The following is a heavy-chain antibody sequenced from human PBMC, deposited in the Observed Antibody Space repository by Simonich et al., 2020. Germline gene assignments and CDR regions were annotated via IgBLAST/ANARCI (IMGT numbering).Heavy chain of an antibody. J-gene: IGHJ4*02. CDR3: ARDHLDSGSYYFDY. V-gene: IGHV3-30*07. Sequence: QVQLVESGGGVVQPGRSLRLSCAASGFTFSSYVMHWVRQAPDRGREWVAVITKCERNKYYTDSVKGRFNISRNNSKNTVYLQMNSLRAEDTAVYYCARDHLDSGSYYFDYWGQGTLVTVSS. CDR2: ITKCERNK. D-gene: IGHD1-26*01. CDR1: GFTFSSYV.